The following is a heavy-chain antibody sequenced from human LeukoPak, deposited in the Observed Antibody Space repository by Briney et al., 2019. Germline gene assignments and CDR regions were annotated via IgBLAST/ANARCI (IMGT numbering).Heavy chain of an antibody. CDR2: IKKDGSKM. J-gene: IGHJ4*02. D-gene: IGHD6-6*01. V-gene: IGHV3-7*01. CDR1: GFTFSTYW. Sequence: GGSLRLSCVVSGFTFSTYWMSWVRQAPGKGLEWVANIKKDGSKMYYVDSVKGRFTISRDNAKNSLYLQMNSLRGEDTAVYYCASCGGLVSFDYWGQGTQVTVSS. CDR3: ASCGGLVSFDY.